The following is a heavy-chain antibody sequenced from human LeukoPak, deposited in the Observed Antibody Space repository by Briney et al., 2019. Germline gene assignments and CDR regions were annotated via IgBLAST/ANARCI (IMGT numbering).Heavy chain of an antibody. CDR2: MSDNGDTT. CDR3: ARDGKAKNDY. V-gene: IGHV3-64*02. D-gene: IGHD1-26*01. CDR1: GFTFSTYA. J-gene: IGHJ4*02. Sequence: GGSLRLSCAASGFTFSTYAMQWVRQAPDKRLEYVSGMSDNGDTTYYADSVRGRFTMSRDNSRNTLYLQMGSLRPEDTAVYYCARDGKAKNDYWGQGTLVTVST.